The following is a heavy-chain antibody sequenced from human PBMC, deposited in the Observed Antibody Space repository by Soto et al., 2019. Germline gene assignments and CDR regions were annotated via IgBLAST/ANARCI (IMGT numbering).Heavy chain of an antibody. J-gene: IGHJ5*02. V-gene: IGHV4-39*01. CDR3: ARHFGDSYSGILNLFDP. CDR1: GGSISSGNYY. D-gene: IGHD2-21*02. CDR2: IFYTGST. Sequence: PSETLSLTCTVSGGSISSGNYYWSWIRQHPGKGLEWIGYIFYTGSTYFNPSLRSRVAISVDTSKNQISLQLNSVTAADTAIYYCARHFGDSYSGILNLFDPWGQGTLVTVSS.